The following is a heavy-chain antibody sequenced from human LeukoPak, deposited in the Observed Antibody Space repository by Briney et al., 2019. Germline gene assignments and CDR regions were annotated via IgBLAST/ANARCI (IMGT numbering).Heavy chain of an antibody. Sequence: GASVKVSCKASGYTFTSYAMHWVRQAPGQRLEWMGWINAGNGNTKYSQKFQGRVTITRDTSASTAYMELSSLRSEDTAVYYCARLLVGIAAAEDYWGQGTLVTVSS. V-gene: IGHV1-3*01. J-gene: IGHJ4*02. CDR3: ARLLVGIAAAEDY. CDR1: GYTFTSYA. D-gene: IGHD6-13*01. CDR2: INAGNGNT.